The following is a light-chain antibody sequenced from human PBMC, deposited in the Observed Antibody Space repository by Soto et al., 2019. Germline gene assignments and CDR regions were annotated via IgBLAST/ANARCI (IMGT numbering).Light chain of an antibody. CDR2: GAS. V-gene: IGKV3-15*01. CDR3: QQHNNWHGIT. CDR1: QSVNIH. J-gene: IGKJ5*01. Sequence: EIVITQSPATLSVSTGERATLSCKASQSVNIHLSLYQQKPGQAPRLLIYGASTRAPGIPARFSGSGSGTEFTLTPSSLQSEGFAVYYRQQHNNWHGITFSQGTRLEIK.